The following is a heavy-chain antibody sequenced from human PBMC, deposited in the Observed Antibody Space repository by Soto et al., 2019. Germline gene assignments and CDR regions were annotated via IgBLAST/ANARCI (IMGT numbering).Heavy chain of an antibody. CDR1: GYTFTGYY. Sequence: RASVKVSCKASGYTFTGYYMHWVRQAPGQGLEWMGWINPNSGGTNYAQKFQGRVTMTRDTSISTAYMELSRLRSDDTAVYYCARDQKRLSDILTGYMGRSYYYYGMDVWGQGTTVTVSS. V-gene: IGHV1-2*02. J-gene: IGHJ6*02. CDR3: ARDQKRLSDILTGYMGRSYYYYGMDV. D-gene: IGHD3-9*01. CDR2: INPNSGGT.